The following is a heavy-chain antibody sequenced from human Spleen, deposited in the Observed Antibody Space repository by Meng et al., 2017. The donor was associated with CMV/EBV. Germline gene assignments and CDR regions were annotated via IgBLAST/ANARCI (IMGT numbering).Heavy chain of an antibody. CDR2: ISRDGGST. CDR1: GFTFDDYT. CDR3: ARAYCGGDCYSTEEGYFDY. D-gene: IGHD2-21*01. V-gene: IGHV3-43*01. J-gene: IGHJ4*02. Sequence: GESLKISCAASGFTFDDYTMHWVRQAPGKGLEWVSLISRDGGSTYYADSVKGRFNISRDNAKNSLYLQMNSLRAEDTALYYCARAYCGGDCYSTEEGYFDYWGQGTLVTVSS.